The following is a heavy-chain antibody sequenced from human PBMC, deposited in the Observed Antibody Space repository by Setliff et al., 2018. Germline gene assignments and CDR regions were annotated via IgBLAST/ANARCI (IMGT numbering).Heavy chain of an antibody. J-gene: IGHJ4*02. V-gene: IGHV4-34*12. D-gene: IGHD2-15*01. CDR2: IIHSGST. CDR3: ARSFSRSEKFLLDY. Sequence: SENLSLTCAVYGGSFSGYYWSWIRQPPGKRLEWIGEIIHSGSTNYNPSLKSRVTISMDTSKNQFSLKVSSVTAADTAVYYCARSFSRSEKFLLDYWGQGALVTVSS. CDR1: GGSFSGYY.